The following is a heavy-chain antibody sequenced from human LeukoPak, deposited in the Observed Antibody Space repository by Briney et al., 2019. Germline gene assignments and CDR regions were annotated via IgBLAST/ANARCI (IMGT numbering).Heavy chain of an antibody. CDR3: ARAEYQLPTSYYYYGMDV. CDR1: GGTFSSYA. D-gene: IGHD2-2*01. CDR2: IIPIFGTA. J-gene: IGHJ6*04. V-gene: IGHV1-69*13. Sequence: SVKVSCKASGGTFSSYAISWVRQAPGQGLEWMGGIIPIFGTANYAQKFQGRVTITADESTSTAYMELSSLGSEDTAVYYCARAEYQLPTSYYYYGMDVWGKGTTVTVSS.